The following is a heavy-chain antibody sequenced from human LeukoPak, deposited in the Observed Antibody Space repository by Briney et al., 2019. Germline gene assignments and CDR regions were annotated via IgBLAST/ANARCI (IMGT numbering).Heavy chain of an antibody. J-gene: IGHJ2*01. CDR3: ARGGAVADSYWYFDP. Sequence: GASVKVSCKASGYTFTSYGISWVRQAPGQGLEWMGWISAYNGNTNYAQKLQGRVTMTTDTSTSTAYMELRSLRSDDTAVYYCARGGAVADSYWYFDPWGRGTLVTVSS. V-gene: IGHV1-18*01. CDR2: ISAYNGNT. D-gene: IGHD6-19*01. CDR1: GYTFTSYG.